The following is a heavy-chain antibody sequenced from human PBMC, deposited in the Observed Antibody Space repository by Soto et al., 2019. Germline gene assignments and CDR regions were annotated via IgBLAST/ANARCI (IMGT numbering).Heavy chain of an antibody. CDR2: IIPILGIA. V-gene: IGHV1-69*02. J-gene: IGHJ4*02. Sequence: QVQLVQSGAEVKKPGSSVKVSCKNSGGTFSSYTIDWVRQATGQGLEWMGRIIPILGIANYAQKLQGRVTITADKSTSTAYMELSSLRSEDTAVYYCARIQPYDNVGYWGQGTLVNVSS. CDR1: GGTFSSYT. D-gene: IGHD3-16*01. CDR3: ARIQPYDNVGY.